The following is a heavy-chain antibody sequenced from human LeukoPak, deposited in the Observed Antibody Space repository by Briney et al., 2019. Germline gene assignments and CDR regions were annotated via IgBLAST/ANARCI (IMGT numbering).Heavy chain of an antibody. CDR1: GFTFEDYG. V-gene: IGHV3-20*04. D-gene: IGHD4-17*01. CDR3: ARESGSVTSEVDFDY. CDR2: IDGNGGRT. J-gene: IGHJ4*02. Sequence: GGSLRLSCTASGFTFEDYGMSWVRQGPGKGLEWLSGIDGNGGRTPYADSVKGRFTISRDNAKDSLYLQMSSLRAGDTAVYYCARESGSVTSEVDFDYWGQGALVTVST.